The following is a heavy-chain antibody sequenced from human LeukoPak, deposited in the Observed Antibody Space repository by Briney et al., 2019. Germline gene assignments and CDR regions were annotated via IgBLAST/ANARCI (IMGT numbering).Heavy chain of an antibody. CDR2: IKQDGSKK. D-gene: IGHD3-22*01. J-gene: IGHJ3*02. CDR3: ARRDDSSGYYYDAFDI. V-gene: IGHV3-7*01. CDR1: GFTFSSYW. Sequence: GWSLRLSCAASGFTFSSYWMSWVRQAPGKGLEWVANIKQDGSKKYYVDSVKGRFTISRDNAKNSLYLQMNSLRAEDTAVYYCARRDDSSGYYYDAFDIWGQGTMVTVSS.